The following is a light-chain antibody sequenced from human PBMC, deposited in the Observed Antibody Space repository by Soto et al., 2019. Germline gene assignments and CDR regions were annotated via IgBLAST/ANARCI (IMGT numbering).Light chain of an antibody. CDR1: QSVSSY. CDR2: DAS. CDR3: PQRSDWPPWT. Sequence: EIVLTQSPATLSLSPGERATLSCRASQSVSSYLACYQHKPCQPPRLLSYDASNRATGIPARLSGXGSRQAXALTISCLKLDDFAVYYCPQRSDWPPWTFGQGTKVEI. V-gene: IGKV3-11*01. J-gene: IGKJ1*01.